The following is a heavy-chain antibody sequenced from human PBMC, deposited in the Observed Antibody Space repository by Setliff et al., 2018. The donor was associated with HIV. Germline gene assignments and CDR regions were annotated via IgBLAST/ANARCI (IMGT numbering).Heavy chain of an antibody. D-gene: IGHD3-3*01. J-gene: IGHJ4*02. CDR1: GYSISSGYS. Sequence: PSETLSLTCAVSGYSISSGYSWGWIRQPPGKGLEWIATIFRSGDTYYNPSLKSRVIISLDTSKNQFSLILSSVAAADTAVYYCASGDNFWSGSYYWGQGTLVTVSS. V-gene: IGHV4-38-2*01. CDR2: IFRSGDT. CDR3: ASGDNFWSGSYY.